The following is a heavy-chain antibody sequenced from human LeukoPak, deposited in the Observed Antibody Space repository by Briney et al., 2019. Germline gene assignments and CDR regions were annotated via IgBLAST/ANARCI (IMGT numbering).Heavy chain of an antibody. CDR3: VRSATVTNPDY. CDR2: INPDGSTT. J-gene: IGHJ4*02. V-gene: IGHV3-74*01. CDR1: GFTFSSYW. D-gene: IGHD4-17*01. Sequence: PGGSLRLSCAASGFTFSSYWMHWVRQPPGKGLVWVSRINPDGSTTYYADSVKGRFTISRDKAKNTLYLKMNSLTVEDTALCYCVRSATVTNPDYWGQGTLVTVSS.